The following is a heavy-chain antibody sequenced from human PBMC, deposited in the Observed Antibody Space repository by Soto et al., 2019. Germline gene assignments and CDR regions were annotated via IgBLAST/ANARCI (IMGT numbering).Heavy chain of an antibody. D-gene: IGHD3-16*01. CDR3: ARGGIGGGDVYDAFDI. Sequence: ASVKVSCKASGYTFTGYYMHWVRQAPGQGLEWMGWINPNSGGTNYAQKFQGWVTMTRDTSISTAYMERRRLRSDEKAVYYCARGGIGGGDVYDAFDIWGQGTMVTVSS. CDR1: GYTFTGYY. CDR2: INPNSGGT. J-gene: IGHJ3*02. V-gene: IGHV1-2*04.